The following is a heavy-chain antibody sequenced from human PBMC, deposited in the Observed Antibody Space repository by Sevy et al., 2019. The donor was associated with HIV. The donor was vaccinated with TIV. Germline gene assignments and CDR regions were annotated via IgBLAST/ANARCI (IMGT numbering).Heavy chain of an antibody. D-gene: IGHD3-3*01. CDR3: AKDLRPNFVDNGCWCGSSGMDV. Sequence: GGSLRLSCVASGFTFRTYGIHWVRQAPGKGLEWVAVISHDGSHKYNADSVKGRFIISRENSKNALYLQMSSLRVDDTAVYYCAKDLRPNFVDNGCWCGSSGMDVWGQGTTVTVSS. V-gene: IGHV3-30*18. J-gene: IGHJ6*02. CDR1: GFTFRTYG. CDR2: ISHDGSHK.